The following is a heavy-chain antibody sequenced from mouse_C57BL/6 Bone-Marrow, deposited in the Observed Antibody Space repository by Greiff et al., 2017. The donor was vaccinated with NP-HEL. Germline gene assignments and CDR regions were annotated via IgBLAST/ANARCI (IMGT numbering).Heavy chain of an antibody. V-gene: IGHV14-2*01. D-gene: IGHD1-1*01. CDR2: IDPEDGET. CDR1: GFNIKDYY. CDR3: AGSSYVNWYVDV. Sequence: EVKLVESGAELVKPGASVKLSCTASGFNIKDYYMHWVKQRTEQGLEWIGRIDPEDGETKYAPKFQGKATIPADTSSNTAYLQLSSLTSEDTAVYYCAGSSYVNWYVDVWGTGTTVTVSS. J-gene: IGHJ1*03.